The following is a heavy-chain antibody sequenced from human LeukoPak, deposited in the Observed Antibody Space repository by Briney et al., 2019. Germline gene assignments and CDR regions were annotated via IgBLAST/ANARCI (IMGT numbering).Heavy chain of an antibody. Sequence: GGSLRLSCAASGFTFSSYWMSWVRQAPGKGLEWVANIKQDGSEKYYVDSVKGRFTISRDNAKNSLYLQMNSLRAEDTAVYYCARVEAMVFRDGMDVWGQGTTVTVSS. CDR2: IKQDGSEK. J-gene: IGHJ6*02. V-gene: IGHV3-7*01. D-gene: IGHD5-18*01. CDR3: ARVEAMVFRDGMDV. CDR1: GFTFSSYW.